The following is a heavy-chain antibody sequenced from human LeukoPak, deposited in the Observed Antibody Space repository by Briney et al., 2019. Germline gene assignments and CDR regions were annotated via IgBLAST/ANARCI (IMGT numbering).Heavy chain of an antibody. J-gene: IGHJ5*02. CDR3: ARVQWELQNNWFDP. CDR2: IIPIFGTA. V-gene: IGHV1-69*01. Sequence: SVKVSCKASGGTFSSYAISWVRQAPGQGLEWMGGIIPIFGTASYAQKFQGRVTITADESTSTAYMELSSLRSEDTAVYYCARVQWELQNNWFDPWGQGTLVTVSS. CDR1: GGTFSSYA. D-gene: IGHD1-26*01.